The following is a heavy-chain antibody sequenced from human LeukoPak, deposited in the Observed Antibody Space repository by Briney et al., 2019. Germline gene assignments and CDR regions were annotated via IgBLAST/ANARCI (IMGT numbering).Heavy chain of an antibody. CDR2: INTNTGNP. J-gene: IGHJ4*02. CDR1: GGTFSSYA. CDR3: ARTVHYDFWSGYSADFDY. V-gene: IGHV7-4-1*02. Sequence: GASVKVSCTASGGTFSSYAISWVRQAPGQGPEWMGWINTNTGNPTYAQGFTGRFVFSLDTSVSTAYLQISSLKAEDTAVYYCARTVHYDFWSGYSADFDYWGQGTLVTVSS. D-gene: IGHD3-3*01.